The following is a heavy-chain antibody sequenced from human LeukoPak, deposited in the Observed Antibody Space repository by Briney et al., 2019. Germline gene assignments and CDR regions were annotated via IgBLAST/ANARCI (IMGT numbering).Heavy chain of an antibody. Sequence: ASVKVSRKASGGTFSSYAISWVRQAPGQGLGWMGRIIPILGIANYAQKFKGRVTITADKSTSTAYVELSSLRSEDTAVYYCARDRSPNYYDSSGYYDDYYGMDVWGQGTTVTVSS. CDR2: IIPILGIA. J-gene: IGHJ6*02. CDR1: GGTFSSYA. CDR3: ARDRSPNYYDSSGYYDDYYGMDV. D-gene: IGHD3-22*01. V-gene: IGHV1-69*04.